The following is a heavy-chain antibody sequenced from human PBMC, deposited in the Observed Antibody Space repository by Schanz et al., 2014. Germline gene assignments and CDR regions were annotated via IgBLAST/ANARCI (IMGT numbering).Heavy chain of an antibody. CDR3: GRHPHYYGSGSGFDP. Sequence: QVHLQESGPGLVKPSETLSVTCTVSGGSINNYFWTWIRQPAGKGLEWIGRIYSNGISHYNPSLESRVTVSVDPSKTQFPLKLSSVTAADTAVYYCGRHPHYYGSGSGFDPWGQGTLVTVSS. D-gene: IGHD3-10*01. J-gene: IGHJ5*02. V-gene: IGHV4-4*07. CDR1: GGSINNYF. CDR2: IYSNGIS.